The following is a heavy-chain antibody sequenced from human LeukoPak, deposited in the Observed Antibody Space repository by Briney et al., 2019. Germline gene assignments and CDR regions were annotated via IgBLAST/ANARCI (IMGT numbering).Heavy chain of an antibody. Sequence: GGSLRLSCAASGFTFSSYAMHWVRQAPGKGLEWVAVISYDGSNKYYADSVKGRFTISRDNSKNTLYPQMNSLRAEDTAVYYCARSTGINWFDPWGQGTLVTVSS. CDR3: ARSTGINWFDP. D-gene: IGHD1-1*01. CDR2: ISYDGSNK. CDR1: GFTFSSYA. J-gene: IGHJ5*02. V-gene: IGHV3-30-3*01.